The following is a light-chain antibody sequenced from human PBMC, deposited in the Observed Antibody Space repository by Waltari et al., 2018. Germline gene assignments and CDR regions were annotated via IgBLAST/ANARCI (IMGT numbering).Light chain of an antibody. J-gene: IGKJ1*01. CDR3: QQSYSIPWT. Sequence: DIQMTHSPSSLSTSVGDRVTVTCRASKSISRYVNWYQQKPGKAPKLLICRASSMHSGVPSRFNGSGYGTDFTLTNSSLKPEDFATYYCQQSYSIPWTFGQGTMVETK. CDR1: KSISRY. CDR2: RAS. V-gene: IGKV1-39*01.